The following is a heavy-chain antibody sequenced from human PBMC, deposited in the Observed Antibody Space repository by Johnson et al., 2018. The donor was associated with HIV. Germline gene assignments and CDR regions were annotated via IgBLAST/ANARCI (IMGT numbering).Heavy chain of an antibody. V-gene: IGHV3-9*01. D-gene: IGHD5-12*01. J-gene: IGHJ3*02. CDR3: ARDAKVGYGDAFDI. CDR1: AFTFSSND. Sequence: VQLVESGGNVVQPGGSLRLSCGASAFTFSSNDMKWVRQAPGKGLEWVSGISWNSGSIGYADSVKGQFTISRDNAKNTLYLQMNSLRAEDTAVFYCARDAKVGYGDAFDIWGHGTMVTVSS. CDR2: ISWNSGSI.